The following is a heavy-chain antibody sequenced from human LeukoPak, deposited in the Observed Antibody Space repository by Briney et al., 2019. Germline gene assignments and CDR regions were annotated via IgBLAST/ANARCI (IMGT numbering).Heavy chain of an antibody. D-gene: IGHD2-15*01. CDR3: ARVGGNCSGGSCYWTNDAFDI. V-gene: IGHV3-11*01. CDR1: GFTFSDYC. CDR2: ISSSGSTI. Sequence: PGGSLRLSCAASGFTFSDYCMSWIRQAPGKGLEWVSYISSSGSTIYYADSVKGRFTISRDNAKNSLYLQMNSLRAEDTAVYYCARVGGNCSGGSCYWTNDAFDIWGQGTMVTVSS. J-gene: IGHJ3*02.